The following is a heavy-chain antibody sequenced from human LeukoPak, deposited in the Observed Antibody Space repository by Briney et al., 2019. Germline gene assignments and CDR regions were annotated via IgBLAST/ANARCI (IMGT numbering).Heavy chain of an antibody. J-gene: IGHJ6*03. CDR1: GYTFTSYY. Sequence: ASVKVSCKASGYTFTSYYMHWVRQAPGQGLEWMGIINPSGGSTSYAQKFQGRVTMTRDTSTSTVYMELSSLRSEDTAVYYCARGGYSCAYYSDYYYMDVWGKGTTVTVSS. CDR2: INPSGGST. D-gene: IGHD5-18*01. CDR3: ARGGYSCAYYSDYYYMDV. V-gene: IGHV1-46*01.